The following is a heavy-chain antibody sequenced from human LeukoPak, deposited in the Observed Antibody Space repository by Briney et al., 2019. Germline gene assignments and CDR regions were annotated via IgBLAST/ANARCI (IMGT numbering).Heavy chain of an antibody. Sequence: GGSLRLSCAASGFTFSSYAMSWVRQAPGKGLEWVSAISGSGGSTYYADSVKGRFTISRDNSKNTLYLQMNSLRAEDTAVYFCASGFGSGSSSNWFDPWGQGTLVTVSS. CDR1: GFTFSSYA. V-gene: IGHV3-23*01. J-gene: IGHJ5*02. CDR2: ISGSGGST. CDR3: ASGFGSGSSSNWFDP. D-gene: IGHD3-10*01.